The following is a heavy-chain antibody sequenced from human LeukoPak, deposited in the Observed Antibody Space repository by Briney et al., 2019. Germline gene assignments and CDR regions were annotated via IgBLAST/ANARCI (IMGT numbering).Heavy chain of an antibody. CDR1: GGSISSSNW. CDR3: ARFGHWKGSGRYDILTGYQRGGYYYYYGMDV. CDR2: IYHSGST. D-gene: IGHD3-9*01. Sequence: SGALSLTCAVSGGSISSSNWWSWVRQPPGKGLEWIGEIYHSGSTNYNPSLKSRVTISVDKSKNQFSLKLSSVTAADTAVYYCARFGHWKGSGRYDILTGYQRGGYYYYYGMDVCGKGTTVTVSS. V-gene: IGHV4-4*02. J-gene: IGHJ6*04.